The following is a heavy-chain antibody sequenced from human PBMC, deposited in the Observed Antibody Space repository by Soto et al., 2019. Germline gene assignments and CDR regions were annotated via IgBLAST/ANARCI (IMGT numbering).Heavy chain of an antibody. CDR2: ISYDGSNK. V-gene: IGHV3-30-3*01. Sequence: QVQLVESGGGVVQPGRSLRLSCAASGFTSSSYGMHWVRQAPGKGLEWVAVISYDGSNKYYADSVKGRFTISRDNSKNTLFLQMNSLRAEDTAVYYCARGGLWDSYYCGMDIWGQGTTVTVSS. D-gene: IGHD7-27*01. CDR1: GFTSSSYG. CDR3: ARGGLWDSYYCGMDI. J-gene: IGHJ6*02.